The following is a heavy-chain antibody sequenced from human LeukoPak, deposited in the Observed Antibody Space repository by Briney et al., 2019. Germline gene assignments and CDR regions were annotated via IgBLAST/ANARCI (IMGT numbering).Heavy chain of an antibody. CDR1: GFTFSNYG. CDR3: AKDIGIFGVVAYYFHY. V-gene: IGHV3-30*02. D-gene: IGHD3-3*01. CDR2: IRYDGSNK. Sequence: GGSLRLSCAASGFTFSNYGMHWVRQAPGKGLERVTFIRYDGSNKYYADSVKGRFTISRDNSKNTLYLQMNSLRAADTAVYYCAKDIGIFGVVAYYFHYWGQGTLVTVSS. J-gene: IGHJ4*02.